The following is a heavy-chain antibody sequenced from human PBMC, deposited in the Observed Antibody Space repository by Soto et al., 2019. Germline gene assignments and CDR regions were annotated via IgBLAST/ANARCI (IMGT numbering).Heavy chain of an antibody. D-gene: IGHD3-10*01. J-gene: IGHJ5*02. CDR1: GGSISSYY. CDR3: ARHAEYYGSGYGCWLYP. CDR2: IHYSGST. V-gene: IGHV4-39*01. Sequence: PSETLSLTCTVSGGSISSYYWGWIRQPPGKGLEWIGSIHYSGSTYYNPSLKSRVTISADTSKNQFSLKLRSVTAADTAVYYCARHAEYYGSGYGCWLYPWGQGTLVTVAS.